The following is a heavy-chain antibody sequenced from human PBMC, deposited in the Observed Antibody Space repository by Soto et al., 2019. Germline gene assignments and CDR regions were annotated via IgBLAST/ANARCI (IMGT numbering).Heavy chain of an antibody. Sequence: GGSLRLSCAASGFTFSSYWMHWVRQAPGKGLVWVSRINNDGSSTSYADSVKGRFTISRDNAKSTLYLEMSSLRAEDTAVYYCARDPLIGDTDYGLDVWGQGTLVTVSS. D-gene: IGHD2-21*01. CDR3: ARDPLIGDTDYGLDV. J-gene: IGHJ6*02. CDR1: GFTFSSYW. CDR2: INNDGSST. V-gene: IGHV3-74*01.